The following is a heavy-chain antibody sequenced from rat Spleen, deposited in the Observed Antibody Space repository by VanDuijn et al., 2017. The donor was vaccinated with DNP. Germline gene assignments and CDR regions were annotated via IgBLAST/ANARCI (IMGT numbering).Heavy chain of an antibody. CDR3: ARWTRYFDY. Sequence: EVQLQESGPGLVKSAQSLFLTCSVTGYSITSNYWAWIRKFPGHKMEWMGYISYSGSTSYHPSLKSRISITRDTSKNQFLLQLNSVTTEETATYYCARWTRYFDYWGQGVMVTVSS. CDR1: GYSITSNY. J-gene: IGHJ2*01. D-gene: IGHD1-7*01. V-gene: IGHV3-1*01. CDR2: ISYSGST.